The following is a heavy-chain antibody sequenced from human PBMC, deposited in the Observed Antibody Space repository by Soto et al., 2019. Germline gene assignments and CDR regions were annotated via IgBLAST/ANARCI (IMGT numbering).Heavy chain of an antibody. D-gene: IGHD1-26*01. J-gene: IGHJ6*01. CDR3: ALRSGSHG. CDR2: IYSGGTT. V-gene: IGHV3-53*01. Sequence: EVQLVESGGGLIQPGGSLRLSCAASGFTVSTNYMSWVRQAPGKGLEWVSVIYSGGTTYYADSVKGRFTISRDNAKNTLHVQMNGRRTEDSAGHYIALRSGSHGWGPGTTVPGSS. CDR1: GFTVSTNY.